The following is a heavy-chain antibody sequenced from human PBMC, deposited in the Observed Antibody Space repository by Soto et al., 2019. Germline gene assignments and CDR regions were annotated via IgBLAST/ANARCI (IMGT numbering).Heavy chain of an antibody. D-gene: IGHD6-6*01. J-gene: IGHJ4*02. CDR3: ARGENVAARPNFAY. Sequence: SETLSLTCAVYGGSFSGYYWSWNRQPPGKGLEWIGEINHSGSTNYNPSLKSRVTISVDTSKNQFSLKLSSVTAADTAVYYCARGENVAARPNFAYWGQGTLVTVSS. CDR1: GGSFSGYY. CDR2: INHSGST. V-gene: IGHV4-34*01.